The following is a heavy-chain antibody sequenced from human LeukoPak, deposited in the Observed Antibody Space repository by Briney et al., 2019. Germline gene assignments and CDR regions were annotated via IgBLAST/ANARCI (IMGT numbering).Heavy chain of an antibody. Sequence: SETLSLTCTVSGGSISNGAYYWSWIRQHPGKGLEWIGYIYYSGNTYYNPSLKSRVTMSVDTSKNQFSLTLSSVTAADTAVYYCAREGQFHWFDPWGQGTLVTVS. D-gene: IGHD4-11*01. J-gene: IGHJ5*02. CDR1: GGSISNGAYY. CDR3: AREGQFHWFDP. V-gene: IGHV4-31*03. CDR2: IYYSGNT.